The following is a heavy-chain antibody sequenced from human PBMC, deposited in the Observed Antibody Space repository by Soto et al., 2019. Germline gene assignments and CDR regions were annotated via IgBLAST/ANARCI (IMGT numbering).Heavy chain of an antibody. CDR3: ARDQGIASSGPFDY. J-gene: IGHJ4*02. D-gene: IGHD6-13*01. Sequence: SETLSLTCTVSGGSISNYYWSWIRQAPGKGLEWIGFIYHSGNTNYNPSLKSRVTMSIDTSKSQFSLKLNSVTAADTAVYYCARDQGIASSGPFDYWGPGTLVTVSS. CDR1: GGSISNYY. V-gene: IGHV4-59*01. CDR2: IYHSGNT.